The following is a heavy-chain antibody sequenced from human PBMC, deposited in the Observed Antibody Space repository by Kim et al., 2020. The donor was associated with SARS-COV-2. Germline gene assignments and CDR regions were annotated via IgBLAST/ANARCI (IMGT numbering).Heavy chain of an antibody. J-gene: IGHJ4*02. Sequence: GGSLRLSCAASGFTFSSCAMHWVRQAPGKGLEWVAVIWFDGSNINYADSVKGRFTISRDTSKNTLYLQMNSLRAEDTAVYYCAREFDYYDTTALDYFDFWGQGTLVTVSS. CDR2: IWFDGSNI. CDR3: AREFDYYDTTALDYFDF. CDR1: GFTFSSCA. D-gene: IGHD3-22*01. V-gene: IGHV3-33*01.